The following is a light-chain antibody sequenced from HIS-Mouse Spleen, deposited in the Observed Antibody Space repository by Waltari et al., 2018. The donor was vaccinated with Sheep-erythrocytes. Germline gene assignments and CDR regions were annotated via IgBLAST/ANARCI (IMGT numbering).Light chain of an antibody. Sequence: WVGDRVTITCRASQGISSYLAWYQQKPGKAPKLLIYAASTLQSGVPSRFSGSGSGTEFTLTISSLQPEDFATYYRQQLNSYPITFGQGTRLEIK. CDR3: QQLNSYPIT. CDR2: AAS. V-gene: IGKV1-9*01. CDR1: QGISSY. J-gene: IGKJ5*01.